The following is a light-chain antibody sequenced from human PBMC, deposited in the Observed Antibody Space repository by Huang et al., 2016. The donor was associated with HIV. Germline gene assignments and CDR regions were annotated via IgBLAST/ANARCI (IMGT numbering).Light chain of an antibody. V-gene: IGKV3-15*01. CDR2: GAS. Sequence: EIVMTQSPATLSVSPGERATLSCRASQSVSSNLAWYQQKPCQAPRLLIYGASTRATGIPARFSGSGSGTEFTLTISSLQSEDFAVYYCQQCNNWPLTFGQGTKVEIK. CDR1: QSVSSN. CDR3: QQCNNWPLT. J-gene: IGKJ1*01.